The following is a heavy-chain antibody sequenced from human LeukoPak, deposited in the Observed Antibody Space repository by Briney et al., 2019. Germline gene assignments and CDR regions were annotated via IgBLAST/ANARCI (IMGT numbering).Heavy chain of an antibody. CDR2: INPSGGST. Sequence: GSSVKVSCKASGYTFTSYYMHWVRQAPGQGLEWMGIINPSGGSTSYAQKFQGRVTMTRDTSTSTVYMELSSLRSEDTAVYYCARASITIFGVFMCAIDIWGQGTMVTVSS. CDR1: GYTFTSYY. V-gene: IGHV1-46*01. D-gene: IGHD3-3*01. CDR3: ARASITIFGVFMCAIDI. J-gene: IGHJ3*02.